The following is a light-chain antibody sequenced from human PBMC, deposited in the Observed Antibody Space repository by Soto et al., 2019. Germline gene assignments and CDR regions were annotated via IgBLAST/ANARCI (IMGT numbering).Light chain of an antibody. CDR3: QQRNSWPWT. Sequence: EIVLTQFPATLSLSPGDRATLSCRASQSVRTYLAWYQQKPGQAPRLLIFDASNRATGIPARFSGIGSGTDFSLTISSLEPEDFAVYFCQQRNSWPWTFGQGTKVEIK. CDR2: DAS. J-gene: IGKJ1*01. V-gene: IGKV3-11*01. CDR1: QSVRTY.